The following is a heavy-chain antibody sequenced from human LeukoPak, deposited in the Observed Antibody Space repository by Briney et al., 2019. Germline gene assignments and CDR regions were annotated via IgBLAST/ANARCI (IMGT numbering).Heavy chain of an antibody. CDR3: ARSGWTANWFDP. CDR2: MNPNSGNT. V-gene: IGHV1-8*03. CDR1: GYTFTSYD. Sequence: ASVKVSCKASGYTFTSYDINWVRQATGQGLEWMGWMNPNSGNTGYAQKFQGRVTITRNTSISTAYMELSSLRSEDTAVYYCARSGWTANWFDPWGQGTLVTVSS. D-gene: IGHD6-19*01. J-gene: IGHJ5*02.